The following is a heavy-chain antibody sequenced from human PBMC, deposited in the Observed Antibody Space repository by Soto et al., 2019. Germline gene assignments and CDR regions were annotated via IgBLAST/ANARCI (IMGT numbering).Heavy chain of an antibody. CDR2: IIPIFGTA. D-gene: IGHD6-13*01. CDR3: ASDTLAAAGKGTRVWNY. V-gene: IGHV1-69*01. CDR1: GGTFSSYA. Sequence: QVQLVQSGAEVKKPGSSVKVSCKASGGTFSSYAISWVRQAPGQGLEWMGGIIPIFGTANYAQKFQGRVKITADESTSTAYMELSSLRSEDTAVYYCASDTLAAAGKGTRVWNYWGQGTLVTVSS. J-gene: IGHJ4*02.